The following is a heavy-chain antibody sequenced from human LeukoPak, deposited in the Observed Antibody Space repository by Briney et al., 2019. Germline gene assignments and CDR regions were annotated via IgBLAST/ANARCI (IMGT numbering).Heavy chain of an antibody. V-gene: IGHV1-69*06. CDR1: GYTFTSYG. D-gene: IGHD3-10*01. J-gene: IGHJ2*01. CDR2: IIPIFGTA. CDR3: ARGITMAYWYFDL. Sequence: SVKVSCKASGYTFTSYGISWVRQAPGQGLEWMGGIIPIFGTANYAQKFQGRVTITADKSTSTAYMELSSLRSEDTAVYYCARGITMAYWYFDLWGRGTLVTVSS.